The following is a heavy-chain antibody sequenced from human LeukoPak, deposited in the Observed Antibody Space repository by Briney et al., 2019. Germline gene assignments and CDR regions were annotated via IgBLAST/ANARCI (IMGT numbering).Heavy chain of an antibody. D-gene: IGHD2-2*01. Sequence: PGGSLRLSCAASGFTVSDYSMAWVRQAPGKGLEWVSAISGSGSYTDYADSVKGRFTISKDNSKNTLYMRMSSLRAEDTAVYYCAKESLRVVPSATFDYWGQGTLVTVSS. CDR2: ISGSGSYT. V-gene: IGHV3-23*01. CDR1: GFTVSDYS. CDR3: AKESLRVVPSATFDY. J-gene: IGHJ4*02.